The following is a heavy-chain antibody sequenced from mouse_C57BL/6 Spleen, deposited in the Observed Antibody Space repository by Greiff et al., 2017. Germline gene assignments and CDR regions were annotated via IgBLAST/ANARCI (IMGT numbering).Heavy chain of an antibody. CDR3: ARGDDYDGRFAY. Sequence: VQLQQSGPELVKPGASVKISCKASGYAFSSSWMNWVKQRPGKGLEWIGRIYPGDGDTNYNGKFKGKATLTADKSSSTAYMQLSSLTSEDSAVYFWARGDDYDGRFAYWGQGTLVTVSA. V-gene: IGHV1-82*01. D-gene: IGHD2-4*01. CDR2: IYPGDGDT. J-gene: IGHJ3*01. CDR1: GYAFSSSW.